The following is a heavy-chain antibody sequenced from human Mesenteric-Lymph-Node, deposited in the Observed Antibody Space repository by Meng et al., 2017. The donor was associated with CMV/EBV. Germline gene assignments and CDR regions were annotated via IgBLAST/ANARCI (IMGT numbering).Heavy chain of an antibody. D-gene: IGHD4-23*01. J-gene: IGHJ4*02. Sequence: QGQLPAWRPGLLQPPETLVPTWAFDRGSVSGYYWGWIRQPPGKGLEWIGEINHSGSTNYNPSLKSRVTISVDTSKNQFSLKLSSVTAADTTVYYCARHQRWLKSEGGFNYWGQGTLVTVSS. V-gene: IGHV4-34*01. CDR3: ARHQRWLKSEGGFNY. CDR2: INHSGST. CDR1: RGSVSGYY.